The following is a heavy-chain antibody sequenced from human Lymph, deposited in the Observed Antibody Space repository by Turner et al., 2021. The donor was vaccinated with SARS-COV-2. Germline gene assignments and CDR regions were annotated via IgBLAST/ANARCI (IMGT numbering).Heavy chain of an antibody. J-gene: IGHJ4*02. D-gene: IGHD2-15*01. CDR3: AKDPGYCSGGSYYSRTDFDF. Sequence: GESGGGVVQPAGSLRLSCAASGCTLADYAMHWVRQAPGKVLEWVSLISGDGGRTYSADSVKGRFSISRDNSKNSLSLQMNSLRAEDTALYYCAKDPGYCSGGSYYSRTDFDFWGQGTLVTVSS. CDR1: GCTLADYA. V-gene: IGHV3-43*02. CDR2: ISGDGGRT.